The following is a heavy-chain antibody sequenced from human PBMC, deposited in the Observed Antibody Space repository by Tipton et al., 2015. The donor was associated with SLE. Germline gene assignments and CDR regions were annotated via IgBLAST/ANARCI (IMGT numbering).Heavy chain of an antibody. J-gene: IGHJ4*02. D-gene: IGHD6-6*01. CDR1: GGSISSHY. Sequence: TLSLTCTVSGGSISSHYWSWFRQPPGKGLEWSGYIYYSGGTNYNPSLKSRVRISLDTSKNQVSLKVTSVTPADTAVYYCATGGAAARPWYFDYWGQGTLVTVSS. V-gene: IGHV4-59*11. CDR3: ATGGAAARPWYFDY. CDR2: IYYSGGT.